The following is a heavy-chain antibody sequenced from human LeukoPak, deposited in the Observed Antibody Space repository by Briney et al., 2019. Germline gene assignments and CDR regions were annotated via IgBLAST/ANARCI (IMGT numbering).Heavy chain of an antibody. CDR3: ARDLGYSSGGSCTEFIY. Sequence: ASVKVSCKASGYTFTSYAVHWGRRAAGQRREGMGWINACNGNTKYSQKFQGRGTITRDTSARTAYMELSSLRTEDTAVYYCARDLGYSSGGSCTEFIYWGQGTLVTVSS. J-gene: IGHJ4*02. CDR1: GYTFTSYA. V-gene: IGHV1-3*01. D-gene: IGHD2-15*01. CDR2: INACNGNT.